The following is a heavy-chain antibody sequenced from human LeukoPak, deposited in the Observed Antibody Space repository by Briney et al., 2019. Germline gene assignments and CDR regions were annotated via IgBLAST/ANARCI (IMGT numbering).Heavy chain of an antibody. CDR3: ARESYCSSTSCYSDYYYYGMDV. CDR2: ISAYNGNT. D-gene: IGHD2-2*01. J-gene: IGHJ6*02. Sequence: ASVKVSCKASGYTFTSYGISWVRQAPGQGLEWMGWISAYNGNTNYAQKLQGRVTMTTDISTSTAYMELRSLRSDDTAVYYCARESYCSSTSCYSDYYYYGMDVWGQGTTVTVSS. CDR1: GYTFTSYG. V-gene: IGHV1-18*01.